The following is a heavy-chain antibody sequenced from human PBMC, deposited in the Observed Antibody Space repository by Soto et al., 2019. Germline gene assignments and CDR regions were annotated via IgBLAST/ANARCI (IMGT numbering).Heavy chain of an antibody. J-gene: IGHJ6*03. V-gene: IGHV3-13*01. D-gene: IGHD1-20*01. CDR1: GFTFSSYD. Sequence: GGSLRLSCAASGFTFSSYDMHWVRQATGKGLEWVSAIGTAGDTYYPGSVKGRFTISRENAKNSLYLQMNSLRAGDTAVYYCARSPVYVDYMDVWGKGTTVTVSS. CDR3: ARSPVYVDYMDV. CDR2: IGTAGDT.